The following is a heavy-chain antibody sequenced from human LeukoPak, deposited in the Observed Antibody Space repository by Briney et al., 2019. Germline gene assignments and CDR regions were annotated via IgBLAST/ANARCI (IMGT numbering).Heavy chain of an antibody. Sequence: SETLSLTCTVSGYSISSGYYWGWIRQPPGKGLEWIGSIYHSGSTYYNPSLKSRVTISVDMSKNQFSLKLSSVTAADTAVYYCARNTTSYCSSTSCAPHNWFDPWGQGTLVTVSS. J-gene: IGHJ5*02. CDR1: GYSISSGYY. CDR3: ARNTTSYCSSTSCAPHNWFDP. CDR2: IYHSGST. V-gene: IGHV4-38-2*02. D-gene: IGHD2-2*01.